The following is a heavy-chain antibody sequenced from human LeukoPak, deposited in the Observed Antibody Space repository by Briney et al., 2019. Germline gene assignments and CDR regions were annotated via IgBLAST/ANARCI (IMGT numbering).Heavy chain of an antibody. CDR1: AAAFTKYG. CDR3: ATEGFYY. J-gene: IGHJ4*02. CDR2: ISRSGDIT. Sequence: SGGSLRLSCAASAAAFTKYGMKWVRQAAGAGLEYISGISRSGDITHYADSVKGRFTISRDNVQNTLYLQMNSLRADDTALYYCATEGFYYWGPGTQVTVSS. V-gene: IGHV3-23*01.